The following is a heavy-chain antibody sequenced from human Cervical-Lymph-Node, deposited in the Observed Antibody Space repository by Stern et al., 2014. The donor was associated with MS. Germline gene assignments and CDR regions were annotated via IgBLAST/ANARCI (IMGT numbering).Heavy chain of an antibody. D-gene: IGHD1-1*01. CDR2: ITNVEST. J-gene: IGHJ4*02. CDR3: ARDTSSPERSDW. V-gene: IGHV3-53*01. Sequence: EVKMVESGGGVIQPGGSLRISCKACGVTVSRGYMTWVRKATGTGLEWLSLITNVESTFYTDSVKGRFTISRDDSKNTVYLHMTILRAEDTAMYYCARDTSSPERSDWWGQGTLVTVSS. CDR1: GVTVSRGY.